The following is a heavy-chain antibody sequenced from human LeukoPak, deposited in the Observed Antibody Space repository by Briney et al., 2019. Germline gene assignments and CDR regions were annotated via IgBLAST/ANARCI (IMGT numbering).Heavy chain of an antibody. CDR2: IKGDGNT. V-gene: IGHV3-74*01. Sequence: GGSLRLSCAASGFTFSSYWMHWVRQAPGKGLVWVSRIKGDGNTNYADSVKGRFTVSRDNAKNTVSLQMNSLRAEDTGVYYCARAPSEIGGYYPEYFRHWGQGTLVTVSS. J-gene: IGHJ1*01. CDR1: GFTFSSYW. CDR3: ARAPSEIGGYYPEYFRH. D-gene: IGHD3-22*01.